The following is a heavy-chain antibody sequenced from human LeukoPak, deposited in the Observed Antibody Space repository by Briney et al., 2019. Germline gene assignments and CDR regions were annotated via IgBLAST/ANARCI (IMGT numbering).Heavy chain of an antibody. CDR2: ISLNNGNT. Sequence: ASVKVSCKASGYTFTSYGISWVRQAPGQGLEWMGWISLNNGNTDYGEKFQGGVTMTTDTSTGTAYMELRSLRHNDTAVYYCARVSIYGLGDAQLADPWGQGTLVTVSS. J-gene: IGHJ5*02. V-gene: IGHV1-18*01. D-gene: IGHD3-10*01. CDR3: ARVSIYGLGDAQLADP. CDR1: GYTFTSYG.